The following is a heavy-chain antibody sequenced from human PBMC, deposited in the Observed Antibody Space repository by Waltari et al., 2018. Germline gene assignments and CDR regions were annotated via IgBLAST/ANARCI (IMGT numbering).Heavy chain of an antibody. CDR3: ARTPGGGDYDY. Sequence: QVQMVQSGAGVKKPGPSAKVSCMPSGCTFTGYHMHWWRQAPGQGLEWMGWINPNSGGTNYAQKFQGRVTMTRDTSISTAYMELSRLRSDDTAVYYCARTPGGGDYDYWGQGTLVTVSS. CDR2: INPNSGGT. CDR1: GCTFTGYH. J-gene: IGHJ4*02. D-gene: IGHD3-10*01. V-gene: IGHV1-2*02.